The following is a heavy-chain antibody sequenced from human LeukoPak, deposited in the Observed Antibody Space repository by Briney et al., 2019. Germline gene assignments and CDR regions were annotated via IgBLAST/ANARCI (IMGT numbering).Heavy chain of an antibody. D-gene: IGHD2-2*01. CDR1: GYTFTGYY. V-gene: IGHV1-2*02. J-gene: IGHJ6*03. CDR3: ARVLGYCSSTSCHAYMDV. CDR2: INPNSGGT. Sequence: ASVKVSCKASGYTFTGYYMHWARQAPGQGLEWMGWINPNSGGTNYAQKFQGRVTMTRDTSISTAYMELSRLRSDDTAVYYCARVLGYCSSTSCHAYMDVWGKGTTVTVSS.